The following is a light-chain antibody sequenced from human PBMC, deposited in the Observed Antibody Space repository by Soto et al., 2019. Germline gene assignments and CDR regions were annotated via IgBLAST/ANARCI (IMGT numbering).Light chain of an antibody. J-gene: IGKJ4*01. CDR2: GAS. CDR1: QSVSSN. CDR3: QQYYTWPLT. V-gene: IGKV3-15*01. Sequence: EIVMTQSTATLSVSPGERTTLSCRASQSVSSNLAWYQQKPGQAPRLLIYGASTRATGIPARFSGSGSGTDFTLTISSLQSEDFAVYYCQQYYTWPLTFGGGTKVEIK.